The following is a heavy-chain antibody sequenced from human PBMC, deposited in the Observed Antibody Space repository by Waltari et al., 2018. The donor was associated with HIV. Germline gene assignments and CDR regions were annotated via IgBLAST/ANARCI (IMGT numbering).Heavy chain of an antibody. V-gene: IGHV3-23*01. CDR3: AKDPGMDV. Sequence: EVQLLESGGGLVKPGGSLRLSCAASGLTFSRSPMNWVRQAPGKGLEWVSGISGSGGSTYYADSVKGRLTISRDNSKSTVYLQMNSLRAEDTAIYYCAKDPGMDVWGQGTTVTVSS. CDR1: GLTFSRSP. CDR2: ISGSGGST. J-gene: IGHJ6*02.